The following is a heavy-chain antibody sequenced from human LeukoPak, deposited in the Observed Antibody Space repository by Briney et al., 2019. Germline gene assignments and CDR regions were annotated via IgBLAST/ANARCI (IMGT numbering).Heavy chain of an antibody. CDR3: AKSDSGSYDDAEYFQH. CDR1: GFTFSSSA. CDR2: ISNNGGYT. D-gene: IGHD1-26*01. Sequence: GGSLRLSCAASGFTFSSSAMSWVRQAPGKGLEWVSAISNNGGYTYYADSVQGRFTISRDNSKSTLCLQMNSLRAEDTAVYYCAKSDSGSYDDAEYFQHWGQGTIVTVSS. V-gene: IGHV3-23*01. J-gene: IGHJ1*01.